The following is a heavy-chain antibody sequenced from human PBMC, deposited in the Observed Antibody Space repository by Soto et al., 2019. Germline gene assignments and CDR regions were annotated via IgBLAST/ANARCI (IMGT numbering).Heavy chain of an antibody. CDR2: IYYSGST. CDR3: ARFSVTSTIDY. CDR1: GGSISSGGYS. J-gene: IGHJ4*02. D-gene: IGHD4-17*01. V-gene: IGHV4-61*08. Sequence: SETLSLTCAVSGGSISSGGYSWSWIRQPPGKGLEWIGYIYYSGSTNYNPSLKSRVTISVDTSKNQFSLKLSSVTAADTAVYYCARFSVTSTIDYWGQGTLVTVS.